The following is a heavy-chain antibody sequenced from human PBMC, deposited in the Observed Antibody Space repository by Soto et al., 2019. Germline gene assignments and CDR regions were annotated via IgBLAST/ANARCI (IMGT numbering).Heavy chain of an antibody. CDR1: GGSFSGYD. CDR2: IYNSGNT. V-gene: IGHV4-31*11. D-gene: IGHD3-3*01. Sequence: SETLSLTCAVYGGSFSGYDWSWIRQHPGKGLEWIGYIYNSGNTYYNPSLKSRATISLDTSKNQFSLKLTSVTAADTAVYYCARNIISGVVIGPFDPWGQGTLVTVSS. CDR3: ARNIISGVVIGPFDP. J-gene: IGHJ5*02.